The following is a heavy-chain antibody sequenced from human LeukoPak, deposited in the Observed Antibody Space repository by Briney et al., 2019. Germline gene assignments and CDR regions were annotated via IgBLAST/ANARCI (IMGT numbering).Heavy chain of an antibody. CDR3: ARDCSSTSCLYYYGMDV. J-gene: IGHJ6*02. CDR2: IYYSGST. CDR1: GGSISSSSYY. V-gene: IGHV4-39*07. Sequence: PSETLSLTCTVSGGSISSSSYYWGWIRQPPGKGLEWIGSIYYSGSTYYNPSLKSRVTISVDTSKNQFSLKLSSVTAADTAVYYCARDCSSTSCLYYYGMDVWGQGTTVTVSS. D-gene: IGHD2-2*01.